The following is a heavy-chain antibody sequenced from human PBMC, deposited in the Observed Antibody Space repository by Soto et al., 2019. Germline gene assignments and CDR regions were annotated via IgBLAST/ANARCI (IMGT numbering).Heavy chain of an antibody. V-gene: IGHV1-18*01. CDR2: ISAHNGNT. D-gene: IGHD1-1*01. CDR3: ARGRYVDY. J-gene: IGHJ4*02. CDR1: GYGFTTYG. Sequence: QIHLVQSGAEVKKPGASVKVSCKGSGYGFTTYGITWVRQAPGQGLEWMAWISAHNGNTNYAQKLQGRVTVTRDTSTGTAYMELRSLRSDDTAVYYCARGRYVDYWGQGALVTVSS.